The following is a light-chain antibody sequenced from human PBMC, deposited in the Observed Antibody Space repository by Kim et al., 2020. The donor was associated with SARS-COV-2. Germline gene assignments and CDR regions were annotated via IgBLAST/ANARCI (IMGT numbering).Light chain of an antibody. CDR1: KLGDKY. V-gene: IGLV3-1*01. CDR2: QDS. J-gene: IGLJ2*01. Sequence: VSPGQTASITCSGVKLGDKYACWYQQKPGQSPGLVIYQDSKRPSGIPERFSGSNSGNTATLTISGTQAMDEADYYCQAWDSSTVVFGGGTQLTVL. CDR3: QAWDSSTVV.